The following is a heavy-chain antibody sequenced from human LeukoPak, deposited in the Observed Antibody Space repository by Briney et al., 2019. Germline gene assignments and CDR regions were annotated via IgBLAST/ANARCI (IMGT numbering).Heavy chain of an antibody. CDR2: ISAYNGNT. D-gene: IGHD2-21*02. Sequence: ASVKVSCKASGYTFTSYGISWVRQAPGQGLEWMGWISAYNGNTNYAQKLQGRVTMTTDTSTSTAYMELRSLRSDDTAVYYCARDRRFFGGIVVATTRPDYWGQGTLVTVSS. CDR1: GYTFTSYG. V-gene: IGHV1-18*01. CDR3: ARDRRFFGGIVVATTRPDY. J-gene: IGHJ4*02.